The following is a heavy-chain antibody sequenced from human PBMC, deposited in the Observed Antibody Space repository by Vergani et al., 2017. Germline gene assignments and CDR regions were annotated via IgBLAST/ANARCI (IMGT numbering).Heavy chain of an antibody. CDR2: INWNDDE. V-gene: IGHV2-5*01. CDR3: VHRTVWRGVNY. D-gene: IGHD2-8*01. Sequence: HITLKESGPTVVKPTQTLTLTCTFSGFSPSSIGVGVGWIRQPPGKAPEWLALINWNDDERYSPSLKSRLTITKDTSNNQVVLRMSNLAPVDTATYYCVHRTVWRGVNYWGQGTLVTVSS. CDR1: GFSPSSIGVG. J-gene: IGHJ4*02.